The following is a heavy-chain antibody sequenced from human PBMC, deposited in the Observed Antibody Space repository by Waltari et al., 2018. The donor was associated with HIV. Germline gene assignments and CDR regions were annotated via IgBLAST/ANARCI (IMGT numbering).Heavy chain of an antibody. CDR3: ARADLRGGGLDY. CDR2: ISSSIIYI. D-gene: IGHD2-15*01. CDR1: GFTFRRYS. V-gene: IGHV3-21*01. J-gene: IGHJ4*02. Sequence: EVQLVESGGGMVKPGGSLRLSCAASGFTFRRYSMNWVRQAPGKGLEWVSSISSSIIYIYYADSVKGRFTISRDNAKNSLYLQMNSLRAEDTAVYYCARADLRGGGLDYWGQGTLVTVSS.